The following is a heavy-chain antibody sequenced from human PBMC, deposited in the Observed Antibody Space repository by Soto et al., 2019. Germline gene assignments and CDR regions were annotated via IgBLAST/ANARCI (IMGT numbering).Heavy chain of an antibody. V-gene: IGHV4-34*01. CDR3: ARGLPPVAGAAHWVRTHYYYHDGMDV. D-gene: IGHD2-15*01. CDR1: GGSFSGYY. Sequence: SETLSLTCAVYGGSFSGYYWSWIRQPPGKGLEWIGEINHSGSTNYNPSLKSRVTISVDTSKNQFSLKLSSVTAADTAVYYCARGLPPVAGAAHWVRTHYYYHDGMDVCGQGTTVT. J-gene: IGHJ6*02. CDR2: INHSGST.